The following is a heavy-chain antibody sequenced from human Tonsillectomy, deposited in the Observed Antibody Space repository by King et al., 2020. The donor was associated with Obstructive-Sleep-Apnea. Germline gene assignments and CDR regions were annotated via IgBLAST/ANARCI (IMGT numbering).Heavy chain of an antibody. Sequence: QLQESGPGLVKPSETLSLSCTVSGGSINSPTYYWGWIRQPPGKGLEWIGTITYSGNTFYNPSLKSRVTISVDTSKNQFSLKLSSVTAADTAVFYCARDSQRWLRPRFFDYWGQGALVTVSS. CDR3: ARDSQRWLRPRFFDY. CDR1: GGSINSPTYY. V-gene: IGHV4-39*07. CDR2: ITYSGNT. D-gene: IGHD5-24*01. J-gene: IGHJ4*02.